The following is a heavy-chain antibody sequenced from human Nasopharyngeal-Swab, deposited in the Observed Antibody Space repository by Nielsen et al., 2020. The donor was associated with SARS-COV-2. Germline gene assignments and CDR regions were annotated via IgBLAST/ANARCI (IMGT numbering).Heavy chain of an antibody. CDR1: GFTVSANY. CDR3: ATTTWYYGMDV. Sequence: GESLKISCAASGFTVSANYMTWVRQAPRKGLEWVSLIYSDGTTSYSDSVKGRFTKSRDDSKNTVYLQMNSLRDEDTAVYYCATTTWYYGMDVWGQGTTVTVSS. D-gene: IGHD4-17*01. J-gene: IGHJ6*02. CDR2: IYSDGTT. V-gene: IGHV3-66*01.